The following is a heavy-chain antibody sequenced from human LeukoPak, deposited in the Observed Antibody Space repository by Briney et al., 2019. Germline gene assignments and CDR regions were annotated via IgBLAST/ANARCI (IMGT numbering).Heavy chain of an antibody. Sequence: GESLKISCECAGYSFTSYWISWVRQMPGKGLEWRGMIDPSDSYTNYTPSFQGHVTISADKSISTAYLPWSSLKASDTAMYYCARVTRGYCSGGSCYSVAWFDPWGQGTLVTVSS. V-gene: IGHV5-10-1*01. CDR1: GYSFTSYW. D-gene: IGHD2-15*01. CDR3: ARVTRGYCSGGSCYSVAWFDP. CDR2: IDPSDSYT. J-gene: IGHJ5*02.